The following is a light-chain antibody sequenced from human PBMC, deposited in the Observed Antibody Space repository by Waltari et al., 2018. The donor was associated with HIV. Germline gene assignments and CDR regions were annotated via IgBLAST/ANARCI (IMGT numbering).Light chain of an antibody. CDR1: SSDVGGYNY. Sequence: QSALTQPPSASGSAGQSVTISCTGTSSDVGGYNYVSWSQQHPGKAPKLMIFEVSKRPSGVPDRFSGSKSGNTASLTVSGLQAEDEADYFCSSYAGSNNWVFGGGTKLTVL. CDR3: SSYAGSNNWV. J-gene: IGLJ2*01. CDR2: EVS. V-gene: IGLV2-8*01.